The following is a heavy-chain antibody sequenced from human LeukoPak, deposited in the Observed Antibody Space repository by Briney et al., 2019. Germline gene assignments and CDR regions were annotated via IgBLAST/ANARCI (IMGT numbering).Heavy chain of an antibody. V-gene: IGHV3-7*01. D-gene: IGHD1-7*01. CDR2: IKQDGSEK. CDR3: ARDEGSSENWNYAQY. Sequence: GGSLRLSCAASGFTFSSHWMSWVRQAPGKGLEWVANIKQDGSEKYYVDSVKGRFTISRDNAKNSLYLQMNGLRAEDTAVYYCARDEGSSENWNYAQYWGQGTLVTVSS. CDR1: GFTFSSHW. J-gene: IGHJ4*02.